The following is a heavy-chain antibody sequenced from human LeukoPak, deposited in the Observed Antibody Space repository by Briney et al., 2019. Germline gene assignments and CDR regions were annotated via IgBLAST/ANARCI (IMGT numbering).Heavy chain of an antibody. V-gene: IGHV3-23*01. CDR1: GFTFSSYA. CDR2: ISGSGGST. D-gene: IGHD3-3*01. Sequence: GGSLRLSCAASGFTFSSYALSWVRQAPGKGLEWVSAISGSGGSTYYADSVKGRFTISRDNSKNTLYLQMNSLRAEDTAVYYCAKVYDFWSGYYDYWGQGTLVTVSS. J-gene: IGHJ4*02. CDR3: AKVYDFWSGYYDY.